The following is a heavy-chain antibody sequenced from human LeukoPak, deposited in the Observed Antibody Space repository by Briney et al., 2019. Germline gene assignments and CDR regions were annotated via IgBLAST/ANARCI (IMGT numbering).Heavy chain of an antibody. CDR2: IKEDESEK. V-gene: IGHV3-7*01. CDR3: ARDSGNYLDAFDI. Sequence: GGSLRLSCAASGFTFSSYAIHWVRQAPRKGLEWVANIKEDESEKDYVDSVKGRFTISRDNAKNSLYLQMNSLRAEDTAVYYCARDSGNYLDAFDIWGQGTMVTVSS. D-gene: IGHD1-7*01. J-gene: IGHJ3*02. CDR1: GFTFSSYA.